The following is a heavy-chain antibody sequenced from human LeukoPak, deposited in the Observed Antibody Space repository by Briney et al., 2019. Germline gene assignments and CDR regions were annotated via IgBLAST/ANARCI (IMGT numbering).Heavy chain of an antibody. V-gene: IGHV4-4*07. CDR3: ARVGYSSRLLWYYFDY. D-gene: IGHD6-13*01. Sequence: KSSETLSLTCTVSGGSISSYYWSWIRQPAEKGLEWIGRIYTSGSTNYNPSLKSRVTMSVDTSKNQFSLKLSSVTAADTAVYYCARVGYSSRLLWYYFDYWGQGTLVTVSS. J-gene: IGHJ4*02. CDR2: IYTSGST. CDR1: GGSISSYY.